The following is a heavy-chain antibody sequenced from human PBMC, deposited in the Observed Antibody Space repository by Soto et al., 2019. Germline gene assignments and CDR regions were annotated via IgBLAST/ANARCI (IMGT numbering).Heavy chain of an antibody. Sequence: GGSLRLSCAASGFTFSSYSMNWVRQAPGKGLEWVSSISSSSSYIYYADSVKGRFTISRDNAKNSLYLQMNSLRAEDTAVYYCARDRGSSSFWDWIDPWGQGTLVSVSS. V-gene: IGHV3-21*01. CDR2: ISSSSSYI. CDR3: ARDRGSSSFWDWIDP. D-gene: IGHD6-6*01. CDR1: GFTFSSYS. J-gene: IGHJ5*02.